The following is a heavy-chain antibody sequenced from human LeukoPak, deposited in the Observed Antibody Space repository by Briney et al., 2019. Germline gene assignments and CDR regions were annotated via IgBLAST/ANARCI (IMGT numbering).Heavy chain of an antibody. CDR1: GFTFSSYS. D-gene: IGHD1-26*01. V-gene: IGHV3-21*04. CDR2: ISSSSSYI. CDR3: VKGINSGTYYYFDF. Sequence: GGSLRLSCAASGFTFSSYSMNWVRQAPGKGLEWVSSISSSSSYIYYADSAKGRFTISRDNSKYTLYLQMNSLRADDTAVYYCVKGINSGTYYYFDFWGQGTLVTVSS. J-gene: IGHJ4*02.